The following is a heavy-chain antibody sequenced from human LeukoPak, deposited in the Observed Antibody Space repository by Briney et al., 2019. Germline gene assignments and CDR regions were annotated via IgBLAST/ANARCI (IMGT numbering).Heavy chain of an antibody. CDR3: AKDLGTYDYVWGNFDY. CDR2: TFTSGST. CDR1: GGSISSGSYY. V-gene: IGHV4-61*02. D-gene: IGHD3-16*01. J-gene: IGHJ4*02. Sequence: SETLSLTCTVSGGSISSGSYYWSWIRQPAGKGLEWIGRTFTSGSTNYNPSLKSRVTISMDTSKNQFSLNLSSVTAADTAVYYCAKDLGTYDYVWGNFDYWGQGTLVTVSS.